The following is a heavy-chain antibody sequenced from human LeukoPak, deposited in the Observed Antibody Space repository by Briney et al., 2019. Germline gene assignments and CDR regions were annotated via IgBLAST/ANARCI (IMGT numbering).Heavy chain of an antibody. J-gene: IGHJ4*02. CDR3: AKYRWFGESDYFDY. D-gene: IGHD3-10*01. CDR1: GFTLSNYA. V-gene: IGHV3-23*01. Sequence: GGSLRLSFAASGFTLSNYALSWVRQAPGKGLAWVSAISGSGGSTYYADSVKGRFTISRDNSKNTLYLQMNSLRAEDTAVYYCAKYRWFGESDYFDYWGQGTLVTVSS. CDR2: ISGSGGST.